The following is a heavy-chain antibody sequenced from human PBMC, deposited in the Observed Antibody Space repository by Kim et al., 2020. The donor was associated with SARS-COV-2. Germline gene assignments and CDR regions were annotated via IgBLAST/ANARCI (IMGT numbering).Heavy chain of an antibody. CDR1: GFTFSDYY. V-gene: IGHV3-11*01. Sequence: GGSLRLSCAASGFTFSDYYMSWIRQAPGKGLEWVSYISSSGSTIYYADSVKGRFTISRDNAKNSLYLQMNSLRAEDTAVYYCARGDGSSGRGYSYKYYYYYYGMDVWGQGTTVTVSS. D-gene: IGHD5-18*01. CDR2: ISSSGSTI. CDR3: ARGDGSSGRGYSYKYYYYYYGMDV. J-gene: IGHJ6*02.